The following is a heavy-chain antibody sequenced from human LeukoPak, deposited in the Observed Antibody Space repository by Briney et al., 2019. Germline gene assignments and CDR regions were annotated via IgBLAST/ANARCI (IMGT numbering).Heavy chain of an antibody. CDR1: GGSISSYY. CDR3: ARGSGNYWQVSFDY. J-gene: IGHJ4*02. Sequence: PSETLSLTCTVSGGSISSYYWSWIRQPPGKGLEWIGYIYYSGSTNYNPSLKSRVTISVDTSKNQFSLKLSSVTAADTAVYYCARGSGNYWQVSFDYWGQGTLVTVSS. CDR2: IYYSGST. D-gene: IGHD1-26*01. V-gene: IGHV4-59*08.